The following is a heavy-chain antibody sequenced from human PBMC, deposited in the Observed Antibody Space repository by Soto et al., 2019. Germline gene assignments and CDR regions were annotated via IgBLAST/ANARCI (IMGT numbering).Heavy chain of an antibody. V-gene: IGHV1-2*04. CDR1: GYTFTSYG. Sequence: ASVKVSCKASGYTFTSYGVSWVRQAPGQGLEWMGWINPNSGGTNYAQKFQGWVTMTRDTSISTAYMELSRLRSDDTAVYYCASATLLSIAARRYYYYGMDVWGQGTTVTVS. D-gene: IGHD6-6*01. J-gene: IGHJ6*02. CDR3: ASATLLSIAARRYYYYGMDV. CDR2: INPNSGGT.